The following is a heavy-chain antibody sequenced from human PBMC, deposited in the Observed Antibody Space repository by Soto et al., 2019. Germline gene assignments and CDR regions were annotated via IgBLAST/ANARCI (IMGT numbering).Heavy chain of an antibody. J-gene: IGHJ3*02. D-gene: IGHD1-1*01. Sequence: QVQLQQWGAGLLKPSETLSLTCAVYGGFVSSGSYYWSWIRQPPGKGLEWIGEMSHSGGNHFNPSLKSRVTISVDTSKNQCSLTMSSVTAADTALYYCARVERGTATTVVDAFDIWGPGTMVTVSS. CDR3: ARVERGTATTVVDAFDI. V-gene: IGHV4-34*01. CDR1: GGFVSSGSYY. CDR2: MSHSGGN.